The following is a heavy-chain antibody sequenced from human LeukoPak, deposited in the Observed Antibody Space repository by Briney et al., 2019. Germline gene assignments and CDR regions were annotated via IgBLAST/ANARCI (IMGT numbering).Heavy chain of an antibody. CDR1: GFTFSSYA. CDR2: ISGSGGST. D-gene: IGHD1-26*01. J-gene: IGHJ4*02. Sequence: GGSLRLSCAASGFTFSSYAMSWVRQAPGKGLEWVSAISGSGGSTYYADSVKGRFTISRDNAKNSLYLQMNSLRAEDTAVYYCARDSQSGVGATDIDYWGQGTLVTVSS. V-gene: IGHV3-23*01. CDR3: ARDSQSGVGATDIDY.